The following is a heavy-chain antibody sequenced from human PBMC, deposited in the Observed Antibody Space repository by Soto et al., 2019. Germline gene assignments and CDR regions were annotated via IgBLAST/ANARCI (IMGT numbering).Heavy chain of an antibody. CDR2: IYSSDST. CDR3: ARGRGDYFDTSGYYFDS. V-gene: IGHV4-4*07. CDR1: GASIRPYY. J-gene: IGHJ4*02. D-gene: IGHD3-22*01. Sequence: SETLSLTCTVSGASIRPYYWGWIRQPAGKGLEWIGRIYSSDSTNYNPSLKSRVTMSVDTSKNQFSLKLSSVTAADTAVYYCARGRGDYFDTSGYYFDSWGQGTLVTVSS.